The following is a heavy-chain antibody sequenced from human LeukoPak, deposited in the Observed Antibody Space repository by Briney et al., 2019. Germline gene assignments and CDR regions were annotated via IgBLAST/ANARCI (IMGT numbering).Heavy chain of an antibody. V-gene: IGHV5-51*01. D-gene: IGHD2-21*02. Sequence: ESLKIPCKASRYSLTSYWMGWVRHMPGKGLEWMGIISPGDSNTRYSPSFQGQITISADKSLSTAYLQWTSLNVSDSAMYCGAVTARDNWFDHWGQGTLVTVSS. CDR3: AVTARDNWFDH. CDR2: ISPGDSNT. J-gene: IGHJ5*02. CDR1: RYSLTSYW.